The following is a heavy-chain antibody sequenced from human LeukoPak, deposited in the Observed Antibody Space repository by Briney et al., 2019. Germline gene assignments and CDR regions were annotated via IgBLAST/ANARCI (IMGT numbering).Heavy chain of an antibody. Sequence: VASVKVSCKASGYTFTGYYMHWVRQAPGQGLEWMGWINPNSGGTNYAQKFQGRVTMTRDTSISTAYMELSRLRSDDTAVYYCARGSLRLTLNNWFDPWGQGTLVTVSS. V-gene: IGHV1-2*02. D-gene: IGHD5/OR15-5a*01. CDR2: INPNSGGT. J-gene: IGHJ5*02. CDR1: GYTFTGYY. CDR3: ARGSLRLTLNNWFDP.